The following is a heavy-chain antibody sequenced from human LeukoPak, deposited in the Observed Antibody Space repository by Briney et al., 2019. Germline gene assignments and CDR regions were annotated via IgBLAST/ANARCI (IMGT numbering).Heavy chain of an antibody. CDR1: GGSFSGYY. D-gene: IGHD3-10*01. CDR3: ARPRRYGSGSYFFDY. V-gene: IGHV4-34*01. J-gene: IGHJ4*02. Sequence: SETLSLTCAVYGGSFSGYYWSWIRQPPGKGLEWIGEINHSGSTNYNPSLKSRVTISVDTSKNQFSLKLSSVTAADTAVYYCARPRRYGSGSYFFDYWGQGTLVTVSS. CDR2: INHSGST.